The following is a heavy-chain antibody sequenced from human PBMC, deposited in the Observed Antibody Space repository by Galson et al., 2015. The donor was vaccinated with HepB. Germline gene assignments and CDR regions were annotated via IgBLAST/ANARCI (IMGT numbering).Heavy chain of an antibody. V-gene: IGHV3-11*06. CDR1: GFTFSDYY. CDR2: ISSSTIYT. D-gene: IGHD4-17*01. CDR3: ARVADSDYGDHSHFDY. J-gene: IGHJ4*02. Sequence: SLRLSCAASGFTFSDYYMSWIRQVPGKGLEWISYISSSTIYTNYADSVKGRFTISRDNVKSSMYLQMNSLRAEDTAVYYCARVADSDYGDHSHFDYWGQGTLVTVSS.